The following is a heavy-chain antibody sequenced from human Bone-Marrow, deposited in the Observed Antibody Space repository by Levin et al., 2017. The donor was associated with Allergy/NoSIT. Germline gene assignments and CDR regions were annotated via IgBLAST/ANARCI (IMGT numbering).Heavy chain of an antibody. CDR2: IYYSGSS. D-gene: IGHD1-7*01. J-gene: IGHJ5*02. CDR3: AGHRISGNTAKGWLDP. V-gene: IGHV4-39*01. Sequence: SETLSLTCTVSGGSISSSDYSWDWIRQPPGKGLEWIATIYYSGSSYYNPSLRSRVTISVDTSKNQFSLNLSSVTAADTALYYCAGHRISGNTAKGWLDPWGQGTLVIVSS. CDR1: GGSISSSDYS.